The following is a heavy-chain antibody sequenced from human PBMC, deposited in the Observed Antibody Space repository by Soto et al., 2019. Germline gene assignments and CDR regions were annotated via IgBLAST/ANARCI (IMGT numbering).Heavy chain of an antibody. J-gene: IGHJ3*02. CDR1: GGSISSSSYY. V-gene: IGHV4-39*01. CDR3: ASPHRRELVPAAIDDAFDI. Sequence: SETLSLTCTVSGGSISSSSYYWGWIRQPPGKGLEWIGSIYYSGSTYYNPSLKSRVTISVDTSKNQFSLKLSSVTAADTAVYYCASPHRRELVPAAIDDAFDIWGQGTMVTVSS. D-gene: IGHD2-2*01. CDR2: IYYSGST.